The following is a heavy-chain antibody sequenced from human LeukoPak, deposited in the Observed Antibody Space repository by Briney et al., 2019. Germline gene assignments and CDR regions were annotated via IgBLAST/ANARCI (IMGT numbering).Heavy chain of an antibody. CDR3: ARRGRKYSSGGTPVDV. V-gene: IGHV4-34*01. CDR1: GGSITDYY. D-gene: IGHD6-19*01. CDR2: INHSGST. J-gene: IGHJ6*04. Sequence: PSETLSLTCALSGGSITDYYYNWVRQPPGKGLEWIGEINHSGSTNYNPSLKSRVTISVDTSKNQFSLKLSSVTAADTAVYYCARRGRKYSSGGTPVDVWGKGTTVTISS.